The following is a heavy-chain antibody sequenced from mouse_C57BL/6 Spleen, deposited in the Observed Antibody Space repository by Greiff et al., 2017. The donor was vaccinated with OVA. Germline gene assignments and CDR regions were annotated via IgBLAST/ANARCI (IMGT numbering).Heavy chain of an antibody. D-gene: IGHD1-1*01. CDR2: IYPRDGST. CDR3: ARGVLLYYAMDY. V-gene: IGHV1-85*01. CDR1: GYTFTSYD. J-gene: IGHJ4*01. Sequence: LQESGPELVKPGASVKLSCKASGYTFTSYDINWVKQRPGQGREGTGWIYPRDGSTKYNEKFKGKATLTVDTSSSTAYMELHSLTSEDSAVYFCARGVLLYYAMDYWGQGTSVTVSS.